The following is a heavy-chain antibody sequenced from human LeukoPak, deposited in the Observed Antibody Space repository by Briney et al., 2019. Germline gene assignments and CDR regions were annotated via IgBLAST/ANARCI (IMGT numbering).Heavy chain of an antibody. Sequence: ASVKVSCKASGYTFTSYGISWVRQAPGQGLEWMGWISAYNGNTNYAQKLQGRVTMTTDTSTSTAYMELRSLRSDDTAVYYCARSHYDILTGYYTEYYYYGMDVWGQGTTVTASS. D-gene: IGHD3-9*01. CDR2: ISAYNGNT. V-gene: IGHV1-18*01. J-gene: IGHJ6*02. CDR1: GYTFTSYG. CDR3: ARSHYDILTGYYTEYYYYGMDV.